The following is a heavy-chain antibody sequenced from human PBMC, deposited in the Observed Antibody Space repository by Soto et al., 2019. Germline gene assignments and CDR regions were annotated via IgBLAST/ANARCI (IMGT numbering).Heavy chain of an antibody. V-gene: IGHV3-30-3*01. Sequence: QVQLVESGGGVVQPGRSLRLSCAASGFTFSSYAIHWVRQAPGKGLEWVALISYDGSNKYYADSVKGRFTISRDNSKNTLYLQMNSLRAEDTAVYYCARHKRDLRFLEWSYYFDYWGQGTLVTDS. CDR1: GFTFSSYA. CDR3: ARHKRDLRFLEWSYYFDY. D-gene: IGHD3-3*01. CDR2: ISYDGSNK. J-gene: IGHJ4*02.